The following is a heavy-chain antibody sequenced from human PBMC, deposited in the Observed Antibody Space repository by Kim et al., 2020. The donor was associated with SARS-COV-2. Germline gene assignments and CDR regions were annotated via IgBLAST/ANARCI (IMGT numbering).Heavy chain of an antibody. D-gene: IGHD1-7*01. CDR3: ARRRWYNWNYAQPPEDY. CDR1: GGSFSGYY. V-gene: IGHV4-34*01. CDR2: INHSGST. J-gene: IGHJ4*01. Sequence: SETLSLTCAVYGGSFSGYYWSWIRQPPGKGLEWIGEINHSGSTNYNPSLKSRVTISVDTSKNQFSLKLRSVTAAVTAVYYCARRRWYNWNYAQPPEDYWG.